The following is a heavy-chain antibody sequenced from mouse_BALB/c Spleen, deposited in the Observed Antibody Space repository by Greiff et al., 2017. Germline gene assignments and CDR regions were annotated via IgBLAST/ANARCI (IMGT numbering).Heavy chain of an antibody. D-gene: IGHD1-2*01. J-gene: IGHJ2*01. CDR3: ARGYYGDPVDY. CDR2: ISSGSSTI. V-gene: IGHV5-17*02. CDR1: GFTFSSFG. Sequence: EVNVVESGGGLVQPGGSRKLSCAASGFTFSSFGMHWVRQAPEKGLEWVAYISSGSSTIYYADTVKGRFTISRDTPKNTLFLQMTSLRSEDTAMYYCARGYYGDPVDYWGQGTTLTVSS.